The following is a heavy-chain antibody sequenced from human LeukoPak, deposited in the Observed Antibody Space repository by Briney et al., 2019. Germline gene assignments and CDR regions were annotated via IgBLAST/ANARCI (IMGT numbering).Heavy chain of an antibody. V-gene: IGHV3-21*01. D-gene: IGHD2-2*03. J-gene: IGHJ5*02. CDR3: ARDLDIVVVPASWFYP. CDR1: GFTFSTYS. CDR2: ISSSSKYI. Sequence: GGSLRLSCAASGFTFSTYSMNWVRRAPGRGLEGVSSISSSSKYIYYADSVKGRFTISRDDAKNSLSLQMNSLRAEDTAVYYCARDLDIVVVPASWFYPWGQGTLVTVSS.